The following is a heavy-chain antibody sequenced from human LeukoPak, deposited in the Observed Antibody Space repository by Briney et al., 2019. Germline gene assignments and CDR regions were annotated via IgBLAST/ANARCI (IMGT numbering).Heavy chain of an antibody. CDR2: INHSVST. CDR1: GASFTGYY. CDR3: ARGRAYYYDSSGYYFYY. D-gene: IGHD3-22*01. V-gene: IGHV4-34*01. J-gene: IGHJ4*02. Sequence: SQSLSLTRALDGASFTGYYWSWVRQPPGNWLEWIGEINHSVSTNYNPSLKSRVTISVDTSKNQFSRKLSSVTAADTAVYYCARGRAYYYDSSGYYFYYWGQGTLVTVSA.